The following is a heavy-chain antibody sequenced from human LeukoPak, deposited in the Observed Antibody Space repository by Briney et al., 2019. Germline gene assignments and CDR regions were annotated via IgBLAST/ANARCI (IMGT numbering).Heavy chain of an antibody. D-gene: IGHD2-21*02. Sequence: GGSLRLSCAASGFTFSDYFMTWIRQAPGKGLEWISYISTSDSTTYYADSVKGRFTISRDNSKNTLYLQMNSLTSEDTAVYYCAKVKTDILIADSWGQGTLVTVSS. J-gene: IGHJ4*02. V-gene: IGHV3-11*04. CDR3: AKVKTDILIADS. CDR2: ISTSDSTT. CDR1: GFTFSDYF.